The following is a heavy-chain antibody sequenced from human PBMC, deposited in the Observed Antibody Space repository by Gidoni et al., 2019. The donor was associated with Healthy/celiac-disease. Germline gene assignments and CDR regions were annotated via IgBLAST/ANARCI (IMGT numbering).Heavy chain of an antibody. J-gene: IGHJ5*02. CDR3: AREGDYDFWSGYHNWFDP. D-gene: IGHD3-3*01. CDR1: GGSISSGSYY. CDR2: SYTSGRT. V-gene: IGHV4-61*02. Sequence: QVQLQESGPGLVKPSQTLSLTCTVSGGSISSGSYYWSWIRQPAGPGLEWIGRSYTSGRTKYNPSLKSRVTISVDTSKNQFSRKLSSVTAADTAVYYCAREGDYDFWSGYHNWFDPWGQGTLVTVSS.